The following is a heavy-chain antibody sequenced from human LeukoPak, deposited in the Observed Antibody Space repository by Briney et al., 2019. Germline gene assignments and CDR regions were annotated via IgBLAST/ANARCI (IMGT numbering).Heavy chain of an antibody. CDR1: VGIFRSYA. CDR3: ARDGTEMATTS. CDR2: IIPNFGTA. J-gene: IGHJ4*02. Sequence: GSSVTVSCKSCVGIFRSYAISGVRQARSQGRECMGGIIPNFGTANYAQKFQGRVTITTDESTSTAYMELSSLRSEDTAVYYCARDGTEMATTSWGQGTLVTVSS. V-gene: IGHV1-69*05. D-gene: IGHD5-24*01.